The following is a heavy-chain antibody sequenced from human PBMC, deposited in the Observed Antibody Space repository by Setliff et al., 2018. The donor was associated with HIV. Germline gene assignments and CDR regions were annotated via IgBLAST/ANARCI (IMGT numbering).Heavy chain of an antibody. Sequence: ETLSLPCAVSGYSISRGYYWGWIRQPPGKGLEWVSVIYSVGSTYYADSVKGRFTISRDNAKNSLFLQMNNLTVDDTGLYFCARDLWGTYNGYLHYWGRGTLVTVSS. D-gene: IGHD1-20*01. V-gene: IGHV3-53*01. CDR3: ARDLWGTYNGYLHY. CDR1: GYSISRGYY. J-gene: IGHJ4*02. CDR2: IYSVGST.